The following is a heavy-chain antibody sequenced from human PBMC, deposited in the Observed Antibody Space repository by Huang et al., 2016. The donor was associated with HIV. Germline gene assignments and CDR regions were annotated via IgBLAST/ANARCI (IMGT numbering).Heavy chain of an antibody. CDR2: RSYDGKTK. Sequence: QVQLVESGGGVVQPGRSLRISCAASGFTFSSYGMHWVRQATGKGLEWLAVRSYDGKTKYYADSVKGRFSISRDNSKTTVYLQLNSLRVEDTAVYYCAKGGSAAAVLDFWGQGTLVTVSS. D-gene: IGHD6-13*01. J-gene: IGHJ4*02. CDR3: AKGGSAAAVLDF. V-gene: IGHV3-30*18. CDR1: GFTFSSYG.